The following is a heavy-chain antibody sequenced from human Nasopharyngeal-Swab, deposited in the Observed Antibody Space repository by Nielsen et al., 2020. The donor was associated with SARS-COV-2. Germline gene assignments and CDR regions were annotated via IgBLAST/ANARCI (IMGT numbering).Heavy chain of an antibody. CDR1: GYSISSSNYY. V-gene: IGHV4-39*07. D-gene: IGHD4-17*01. CDR3: ARALRDYGDSGAEER. J-gene: IGHJ4*02. CDR2: IYYSGTT. Sequence: SDPLSLTFTVSGYSISSSNYYWGWIRQPPGKGLEWIGNIYYSGTTSYNPSLKSRVTISVDTSKSQFSLNLNSVTAADTAVYYCARALRDYGDSGAEERWGQGALVTVSS.